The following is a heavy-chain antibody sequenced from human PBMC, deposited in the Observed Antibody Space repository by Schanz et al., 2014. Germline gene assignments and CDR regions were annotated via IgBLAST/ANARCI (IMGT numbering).Heavy chain of an antibody. J-gene: IGHJ3*01. CDR3: ARDGGRDGYNLAFDV. Sequence: EVQLVESGGGLILPGGSLRLSCAVSGFTVNTNYMSWVRQAPGKGLEWISSMYINSGSTQYADSVKGRFIISRDSSKNTLFLQMNSLRAEDTAVYFCARDGGRDGYNLAFDVWGQGTLVTVSS. CDR1: GFTVNTNY. V-gene: IGHV3-53*01. D-gene: IGHD5-12*01. CDR2: MYINSGST.